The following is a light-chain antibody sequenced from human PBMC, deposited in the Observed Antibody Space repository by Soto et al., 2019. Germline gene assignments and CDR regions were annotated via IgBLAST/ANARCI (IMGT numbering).Light chain of an antibody. Sequence: SWAQSALGSSVKLTCTLSSGHVSYIIAWHQQQPGKAPRYLMKLEGTGKYNKGSGVSDRFSGSSSGADRYLTISDLQFEDEADYYCETWANNIWVFGGGTQLTVL. V-gene: IGLV4-60*02. CDR2: LEGTGKY. J-gene: IGLJ7*01. CDR1: SGHVSYI. CDR3: ETWANNIWV.